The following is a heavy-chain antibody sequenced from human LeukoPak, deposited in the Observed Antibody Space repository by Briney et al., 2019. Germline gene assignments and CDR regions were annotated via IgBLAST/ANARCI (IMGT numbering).Heavy chain of an antibody. CDR1: GGSISRYY. CDR2: IYYSGST. J-gene: IGHJ3*02. D-gene: IGHD6-19*01. Sequence: SETLSLTCTVSGGSISRYYWSWIRQPPGKGLEWIGYIYYSGSTYYNPSLKSRVTISVDTSKNQFSLKLSSVTAADTAVYYCARAEQWLHAFDIWGQGTMVTVSS. CDR3: ARAEQWLHAFDI. V-gene: IGHV4-59*12.